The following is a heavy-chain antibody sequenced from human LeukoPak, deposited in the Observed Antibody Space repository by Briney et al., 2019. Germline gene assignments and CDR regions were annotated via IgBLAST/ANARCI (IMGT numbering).Heavy chain of an antibody. CDR3: ARDVLRQASRYFDWFKGSGMDV. V-gene: IGHV3-15*01. D-gene: IGHD3-9*01. Sequence: PGGSLRLSCAAFGFTVNNAWMSWVRQGPGKGLEWVGRIKSRTDGGTTDYAAPVKGRFTISRDNSKNTLYLQMNSLRAEDTAVYYCARDVLRQASRYFDWFKGSGMDVWGQETTVTVSS. CDR1: GFTVNNAW. CDR2: IKSRTDGGTT. J-gene: IGHJ6*02.